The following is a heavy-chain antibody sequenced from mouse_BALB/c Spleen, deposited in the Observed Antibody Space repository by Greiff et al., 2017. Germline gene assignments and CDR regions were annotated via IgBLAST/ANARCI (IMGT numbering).Heavy chain of an antibody. CDR2: ISYDGSN. D-gene: IGHD1-1*01. J-gene: IGHJ1*01. Sequence: EVQLQQSGPGLVKPSQSLSLTCSVTGYSITSGYYWNWIRQFPGNKLEWMGYISYDGSNNYNPSLKNRISITRDTSKNQFFLKLNSVTTEDTATYYCAREKVYYGYWYFDVWGAGTTVTVSS. V-gene: IGHV3-6*02. CDR1: GYSITSGYY. CDR3: AREKVYYGYWYFDV.